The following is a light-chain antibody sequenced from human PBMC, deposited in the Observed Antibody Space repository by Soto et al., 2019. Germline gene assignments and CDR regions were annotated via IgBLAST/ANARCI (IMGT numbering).Light chain of an antibody. Sequence: QLTQSPSSLSASVGDRVTITCRASQGIASYLAWYQQKPGQAPNLLIYAASTLQSGVPSRFSGSGSGTDFTLTISSLQPEDFAVYYCQQYGSSPIFSFGPGTRVDI. J-gene: IGKJ3*01. CDR2: AAS. CDR3: QQYGSSPIFS. CDR1: QGIASY. V-gene: IGKV1-9*01.